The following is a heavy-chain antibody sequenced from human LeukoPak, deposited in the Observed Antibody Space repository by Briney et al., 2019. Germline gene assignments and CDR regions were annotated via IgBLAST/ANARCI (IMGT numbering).Heavy chain of an antibody. D-gene: IGHD3-10*01. CDR1: GGSFTKFW. V-gene: IGHV5-51*01. CDR3: ARYGSGPYYYYMDV. CDR2: IYPADSDT. J-gene: IGHJ6*03. Sequence: GESLKISCEGSGGSFTKFWIGWVRQMPGKGLELMGIIYPADSDTRYSPSFQGQVIISADKSISTAYLQWSSLKASDTAMYYCARYGSGPYYYYMDVWGKGTTVTVSS.